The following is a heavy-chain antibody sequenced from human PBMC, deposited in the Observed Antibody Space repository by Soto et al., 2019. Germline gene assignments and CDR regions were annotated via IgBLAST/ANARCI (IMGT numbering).Heavy chain of an antibody. Sequence: GGSLRLSCAASGFTFGSYGMHWVRQAPGKGLEWVAVISYDGGNKYYADSVKGRFTISRDNSKNTLYLQMNSLRAEDTAVYYCAKDRSNMVRGVIITGPFDYWGQGTLVTVSS. V-gene: IGHV3-30*18. CDR3: AKDRSNMVRGVIITGPFDY. CDR1: GFTFGSYG. CDR2: ISYDGGNK. J-gene: IGHJ4*02. D-gene: IGHD3-10*01.